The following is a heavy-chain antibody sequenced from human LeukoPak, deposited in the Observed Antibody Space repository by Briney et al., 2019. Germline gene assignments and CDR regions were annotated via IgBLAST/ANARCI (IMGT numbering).Heavy chain of an antibody. J-gene: IGHJ4*02. CDR1: GYTFTSYG. D-gene: IGHD3-22*01. Sequence: GASVKVSCKASGYTFTSYGISGVRQAPGQGLEWMGWISAYNGNTNYAQKLQGRVTMTTDTSTSTAYMELRSLRSDDTAVYYCARGYYYDSSGYYYGDYWGQGTLVTVSS. CDR3: ARGYYYDSSGYYYGDY. CDR2: ISAYNGNT. V-gene: IGHV1-18*01.